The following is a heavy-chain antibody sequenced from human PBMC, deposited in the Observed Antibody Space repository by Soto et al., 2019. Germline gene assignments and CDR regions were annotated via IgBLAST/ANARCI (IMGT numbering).Heavy chain of an antibody. CDR3: ARAPIVVVPAAMRPAPYFDY. J-gene: IGHJ4*02. V-gene: IGHV3-30-3*01. CDR1: GFTFSSYA. Sequence: PGGSLRLSCAASGFTFSSYAMHWVRQAPGKGLEWVAVISYDGSNKYYADSVKGRFTISRDNSKNTLYLQMNSLRAEDTAVYYCARAPIVVVPAAMRPAPYFDYWGQGTLVTVSS. D-gene: IGHD2-2*01. CDR2: ISYDGSNK.